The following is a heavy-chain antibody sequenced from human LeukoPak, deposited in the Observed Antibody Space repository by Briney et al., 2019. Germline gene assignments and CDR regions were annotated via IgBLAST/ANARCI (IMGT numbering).Heavy chain of an antibody. D-gene: IGHD6-6*01. J-gene: IGHJ4*02. CDR2: ISGSGGST. Sequence: GGSLRLSCAASGFTFSSYAMNWVRQAPGKGLEWVSAISGSGGSTYYADSVKGRFTISRDNSKNTLYLQMNSLRAEDTAVYYCAKGVVSSSEPRGGLDYWGQGTLVTVSS. CDR1: GFTFSSYA. CDR3: AKGVVSSSEPRGGLDY. V-gene: IGHV3-23*01.